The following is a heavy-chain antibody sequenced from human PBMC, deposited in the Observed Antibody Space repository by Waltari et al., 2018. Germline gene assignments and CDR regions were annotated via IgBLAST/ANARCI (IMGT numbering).Heavy chain of an antibody. CDR3: VRDGSGASFTFNY. D-gene: IGHD1-26*01. V-gene: IGHV1-18*01. J-gene: IGHJ4*01. Sequence: QAHLVQSGAEVKTPGASVKVSCKASGYTFTSHRFTWVRQAPGQGLEWMGWINAYNGNTNYAQKFQGIFTMTIDTSTTTAYMELRSLRSDDTAVYYCVRDGSGASFTFNYWGHGTLVTVSS. CDR1: GYTFTSHR. CDR2: INAYNGNT.